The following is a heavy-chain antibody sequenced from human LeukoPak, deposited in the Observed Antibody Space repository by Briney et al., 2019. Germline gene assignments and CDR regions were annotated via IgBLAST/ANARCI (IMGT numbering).Heavy chain of an antibody. CDR2: INHSGST. Sequence: SETLSLTCAVYGGSFSGYYWSWIRQPPGKGLGWIGEINHSGSTNYNPSLKSRVTISVDTSKNQFSLKLSSVTAADTAVYYCAIPGYCSSTSCYVYAFDIWGQGTMVTVSS. CDR1: GGSFSGYY. V-gene: IGHV4-34*01. CDR3: AIPGYCSSTSCYVYAFDI. D-gene: IGHD2-2*01. J-gene: IGHJ3*02.